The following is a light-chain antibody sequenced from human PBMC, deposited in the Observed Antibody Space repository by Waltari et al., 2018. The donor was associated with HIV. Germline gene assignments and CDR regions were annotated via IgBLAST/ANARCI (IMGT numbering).Light chain of an antibody. J-gene: IGKJ4*01. CDR3: QQYSDWPLT. CDR2: GAS. V-gene: IGKV3-15*01. Sequence: EIVMTQSPASLSVSPGERATLSCRAIPLVIRNLAWYQQKPGQGSRLLIYGASTRASGIPARFSGSGSGTEFTLTISSLQSEDFAVYYCQQYSDWPLTFGGGTKVEI. CDR1: PLVIRN.